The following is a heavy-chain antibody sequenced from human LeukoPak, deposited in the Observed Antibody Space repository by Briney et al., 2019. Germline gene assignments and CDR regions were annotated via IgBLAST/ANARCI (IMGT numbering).Heavy chain of an antibody. J-gene: IGHJ4*02. Sequence: PGGSLGLSCTTSGFTFADFAMTWVRQAPGKGLEWVGFIRTKANGETAQYAASVKDRFIISRDDSKSVAYLQMNSLKIEDTAMYYCTRDPSYNWYYIDYWGQGTLVTVSS. CDR3: TRDPSYNWYYIDY. CDR2: IRTKANGETA. CDR1: GFTFADFA. D-gene: IGHD1-20*01. V-gene: IGHV3-49*04.